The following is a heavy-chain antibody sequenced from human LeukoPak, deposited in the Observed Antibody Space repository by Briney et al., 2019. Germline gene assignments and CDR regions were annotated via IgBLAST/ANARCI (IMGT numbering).Heavy chain of an antibody. V-gene: IGHV4-61*05. CDR3: ARVRTSGPDFFDY. CDR1: GGSISSSSYY. D-gene: IGHD3-3*01. J-gene: IGHJ4*02. Sequence: KSSETLSLTCTVSGGSISSSSYYWGWIRQPPGKGLEWIAYIYYSGSTKYNPSLKSRVTMSVDTSKNQFSLKLNSVTAADTAVYYCARVRTSGPDFFDYWGQGTLVTVSS. CDR2: IYYSGST.